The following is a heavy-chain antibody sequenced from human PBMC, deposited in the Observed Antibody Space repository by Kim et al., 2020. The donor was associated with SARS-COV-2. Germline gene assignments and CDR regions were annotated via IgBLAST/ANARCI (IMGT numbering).Heavy chain of an antibody. Sequence: SETLSLTCTVSGDSISTNSWNWIRQSPGKGLEWIGYIYYSGNTKYNPSLESRVTISVDPSKNQFSLKLGSVTAADTAVYYCARRAETSAVINSDNWFPP. J-gene: IGHJ5*02. CDR3: ARRAETSAVINSDNWFPP. V-gene: IGHV4-59*08. CDR2: IYYSGNT. CDR1: GDSISTNS. D-gene: IGHD2-2*02.